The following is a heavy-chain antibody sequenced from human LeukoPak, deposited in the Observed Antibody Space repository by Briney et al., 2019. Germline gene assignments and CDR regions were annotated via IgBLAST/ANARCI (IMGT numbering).Heavy chain of an antibody. CDR2: IYTSGST. J-gene: IGHJ4*02. V-gene: IGHV4-4*07. Sequence: SETLSLTCTVSGGSISSYYWSWIRQPAGKGLEWIGRIYTSGSTNYNPSLKSRVTMSVDTSKNQFSLRLSSVTAADTAVYYCARRGYSSLDGSGYFDYWGQGTLVTVSS. CDR1: GGSISSYY. D-gene: IGHD6-13*01. CDR3: ARRGYSSLDGSGYFDY.